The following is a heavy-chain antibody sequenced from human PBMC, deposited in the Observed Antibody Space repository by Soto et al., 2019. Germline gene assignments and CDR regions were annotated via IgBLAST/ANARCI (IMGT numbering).Heavy chain of an antibody. CDR1: GGSISSSSYY. CDR2: IYYSGST. CDR3: AIGYCSGGSCYSGDYYYGMDV. J-gene: IGHJ6*02. Sequence: QLQLQESGPGLVKPSETLSLTCTVSGGSISSSSYYWGWIRQPPGKGLEWIGSIYYSGSTYYNPSLKSRVTISVDTSKNQFSLKLSSVTAADTAVYYCAIGYCSGGSCYSGDYYYGMDVWGQGTTVTVSS. V-gene: IGHV4-39*01. D-gene: IGHD2-15*01.